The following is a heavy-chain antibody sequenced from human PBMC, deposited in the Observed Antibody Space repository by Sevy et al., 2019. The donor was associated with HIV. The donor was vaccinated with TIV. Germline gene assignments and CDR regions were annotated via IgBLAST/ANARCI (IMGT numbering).Heavy chain of an antibody. D-gene: IGHD3-10*01. CDR3: ARDPMVRGVIVFRNGMDV. CDR1: GFTFSDYY. V-gene: IGHV3-11*01. J-gene: IGHJ6*02. CDR2: ISSSGSTI. Sequence: GGSLRLSCAASGFTFSDYYMSWIRQAPGKGLEWVSYISSSGSTIYYADSVKGRFTISRYNAKNSLYLQMNSLRAEDTAVYYCARDPMVRGVIVFRNGMDVWGQGTTVTVSS.